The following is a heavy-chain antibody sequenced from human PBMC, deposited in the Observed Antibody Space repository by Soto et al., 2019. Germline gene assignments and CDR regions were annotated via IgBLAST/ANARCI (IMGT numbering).Heavy chain of an antibody. Sequence: GESLKISCKGSGYSFTSYWIGWVRQMPGKGLEWMGIIYPGDSDTRYSPSFQGQVTISADKSISTAYLQWSSLKASDTAMYYCARPSFLYYYDSSGYARRGAFDIWGQGTMVTVSS. J-gene: IGHJ3*02. V-gene: IGHV5-51*01. D-gene: IGHD3-22*01. CDR1: GYSFTSYW. CDR3: ARPSFLYYYDSSGYARRGAFDI. CDR2: IYPGDSDT.